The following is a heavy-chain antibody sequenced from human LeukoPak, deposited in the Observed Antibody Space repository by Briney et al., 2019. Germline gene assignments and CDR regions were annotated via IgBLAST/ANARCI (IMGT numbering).Heavy chain of an antibody. CDR3: AKGGQEGFDY. Sequence: PEGSLRLSCAASGFTFSSYAMSWVRQAPGKGLEWVSAISGSGGSTYYADSVKGRFTISRDNSKNTLCLQMNSLRAEDTAVYYCAKGGQEGFDYWGQGTLVTVSS. CDR2: ISGSGGST. CDR1: GFTFSSYA. J-gene: IGHJ4*02. V-gene: IGHV3-23*01. D-gene: IGHD3-16*01.